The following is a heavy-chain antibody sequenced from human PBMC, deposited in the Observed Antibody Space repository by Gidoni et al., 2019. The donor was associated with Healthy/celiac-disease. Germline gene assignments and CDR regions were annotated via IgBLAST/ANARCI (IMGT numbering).Heavy chain of an antibody. CDR1: GFTCSSYW. J-gene: IGHJ5*02. D-gene: IGHD2-2*01. V-gene: IGHV3-7*01. CDR2: IKQDGSEK. Sequence: EVQLVESGGGLVQPGGSLRLSCAASGFTCSSYWMSWVRQAPGKGLEWVANIKQDGSEKYYVDSVKGRFTISRDNAKNSLYLQMNSLRAEDTAVYYCASGGYQNWFDPWGQGTLVTVSS. CDR3: ASGGYQNWFDP.